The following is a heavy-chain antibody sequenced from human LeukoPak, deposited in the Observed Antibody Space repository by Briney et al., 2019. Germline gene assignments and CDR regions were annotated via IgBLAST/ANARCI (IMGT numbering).Heavy chain of an antibody. CDR3: ARGPLRPYWYFDL. V-gene: IGHV3-11*01. J-gene: IGHJ2*01. CDR2: ISSSGSTI. D-gene: IGHD4-17*01. CDR1: GFTFSDYY. Sequence: KAGGSLRLSCAASGFTFSDYYMSWIRQAPGKGLEWGSYISSSGSTIYYADSVKGRFTISRDNAKNSLYLQMNSLRAEDTAVYYCARGPLRPYWYFDLWGRGTLVTVSS.